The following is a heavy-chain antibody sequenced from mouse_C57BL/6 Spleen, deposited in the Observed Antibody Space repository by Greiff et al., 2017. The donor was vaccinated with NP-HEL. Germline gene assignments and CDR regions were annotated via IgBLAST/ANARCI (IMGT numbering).Heavy chain of an antibody. Sequence: DVKLQESGPGLVKPSQSLSLTCSVTGYSITSGYYWNWIRQFPGNKLEWMGYISYDGSNTSNPSLKNRISITRDTSKNQFFLMLNSVTTDDTATYYVAMDEDYYYGSSYLLRYWGQGTSVTVSS. CDR2: ISYDGSN. D-gene: IGHD1-1*01. CDR3: AMDEDYYYGSSYLLRY. V-gene: IGHV3-6*01. CDR1: GYSITSGYY. J-gene: IGHJ4*01.